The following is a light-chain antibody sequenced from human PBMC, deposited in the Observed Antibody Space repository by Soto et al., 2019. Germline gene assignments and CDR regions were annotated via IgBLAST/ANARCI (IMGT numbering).Light chain of an antibody. J-gene: IGKJ3*01. CDR2: DAS. CDR1: QSVSTY. Sequence: EIVLTQSPATLSLSPGERATLSCRASQSVSTYLAWYQQNPGQAPRLLIYDASTRATGIPARFSGSGSGTDFTLTISSLEPEDFAVYYCQQRSNWPPTFGPGTKVDIK. CDR3: QQRSNWPPT. V-gene: IGKV3-11*01.